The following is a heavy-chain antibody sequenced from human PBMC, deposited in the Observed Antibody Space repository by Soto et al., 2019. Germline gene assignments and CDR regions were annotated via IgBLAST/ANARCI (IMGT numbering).Heavy chain of an antibody. V-gene: IGHV3-21*05. Sequence: GGSLRLSCAASGFTFGSYSMNWVRQAPGKGLEWVSYISSRSSYIYYADSEKGRFTISRDNAKNSLYLQMNSLRAEDTAVYYCARDRYSSGWYPYYYGMDVWGQGTTVTVSS. CDR3: ARDRYSSGWYPYYYGMDV. CDR2: ISSRSSYI. D-gene: IGHD6-19*01. J-gene: IGHJ6*02. CDR1: GFTFGSYS.